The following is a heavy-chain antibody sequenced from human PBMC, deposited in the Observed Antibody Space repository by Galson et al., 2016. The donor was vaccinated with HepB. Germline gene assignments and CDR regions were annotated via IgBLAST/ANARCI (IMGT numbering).Heavy chain of an antibody. D-gene: IGHD6-13*01. CDR1: GFTFSNYA. Sequence: SLRLSCAASGFTFSNYAMSWVRQAPGKGLEWVSSISGSGGTTYYADSVKGRFTISRDKSKNTLYLQMNSLRAEDTAVYYCARDGSSRSSPNGFDIWGQGTMVTVSS. J-gene: IGHJ3*02. CDR2: ISGSGGTT. V-gene: IGHV3-23*01. CDR3: ARDGSSRSSPNGFDI.